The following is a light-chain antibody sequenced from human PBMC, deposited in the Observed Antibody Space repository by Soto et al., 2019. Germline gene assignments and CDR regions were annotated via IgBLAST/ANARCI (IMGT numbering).Light chain of an antibody. CDR3: QQYYSTPPYT. Sequence: DIVMTQSPDSLAVSLGERATINCESSQSVLYNSNNKNYLAWYQQKPGQPPRLLIYWASTRESGVPDRFSGSGSGADFTLTINTVQAEDVAVYYCQQYYSTPPYTFGQGTKLEIK. CDR1: QSVLYNSNNKNY. CDR2: WAS. J-gene: IGKJ2*01. V-gene: IGKV4-1*01.